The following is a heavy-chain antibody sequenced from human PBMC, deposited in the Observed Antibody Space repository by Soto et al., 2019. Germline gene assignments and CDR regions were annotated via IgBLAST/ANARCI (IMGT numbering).Heavy chain of an antibody. CDR1: GGSISSSSYY. Sequence: SETLSLTCTVSGGSISSSSYYWAWVRQPPGKGLEWIGSIYYSGTTYYNPSLKSRVTISEDTSKNQFSLKLSSVTAADTAVYYCARLGDTNFDYWGQGTLVTVSS. J-gene: IGHJ4*02. D-gene: IGHD1-26*01. CDR2: IYYSGTT. V-gene: IGHV4-39*01. CDR3: ARLGDTNFDY.